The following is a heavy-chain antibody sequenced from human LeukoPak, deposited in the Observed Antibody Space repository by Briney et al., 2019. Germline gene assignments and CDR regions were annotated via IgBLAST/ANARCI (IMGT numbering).Heavy chain of an antibody. Sequence: GGSLRLSCAASGFTFSSYEMNWVRQAPGKGLEWVSYISSSGSTIYYADSVKGRFTISRDNSKNTLYLQLNSLRAEDTAVYFCARPDIPVAVAGTLQPHWGQGTLVTVSS. D-gene: IGHD6-19*01. V-gene: IGHV3-48*03. CDR2: ISSSGSTI. CDR3: ARPDIPVAVAGTLQPH. CDR1: GFTFSSYE. J-gene: IGHJ4*02.